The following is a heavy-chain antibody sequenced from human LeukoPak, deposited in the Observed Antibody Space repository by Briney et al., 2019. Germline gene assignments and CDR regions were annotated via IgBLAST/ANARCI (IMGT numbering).Heavy chain of an antibody. CDR2: INHSGST. Sequence: SETLSLTCAVYGGSFSGYYWSWIRQPPGKGLEWIGEINHSGSTNYNPSLKSRVTISLDTSRNQFSLKVNSVTAADTAVYYCAKHLRRRFFSRTLGFDPWGQGTLVTVSS. V-gene: IGHV4-34*01. D-gene: IGHD3-3*01. CDR1: GGSFSGYY. J-gene: IGHJ5*02. CDR3: AKHLRRRFFSRTLGFDP.